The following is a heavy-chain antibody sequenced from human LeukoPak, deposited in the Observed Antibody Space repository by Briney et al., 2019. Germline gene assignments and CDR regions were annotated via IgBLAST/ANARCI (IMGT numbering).Heavy chain of an antibody. CDR3: ARGYDYGSGTINWFDP. V-gene: IGHV1-8*01. J-gene: IGHJ5*02. Sequence: GASVKVSCKASGYTFTSYDINWVRQATGQGLEWMGWMNPNSGNTGYAQKFQGRVTMTRNTSISTAYMELSSLRSEDTAVYYCARGYDYGSGTINWFDPWGQGTLVTVSS. CDR2: MNPNSGNT. D-gene: IGHD3-10*01. CDR1: GYTFTSYD.